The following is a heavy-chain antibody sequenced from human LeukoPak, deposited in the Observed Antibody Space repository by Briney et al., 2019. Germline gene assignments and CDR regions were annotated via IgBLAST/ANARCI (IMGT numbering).Heavy chain of an antibody. CDR1: GWSFNDYY. J-gene: IGHJ5*02. V-gene: IGHV4-34*01. CDR3: ARGQVPAARGYNWFDP. CDR2: INARGDT. D-gene: IGHD2-2*01. Sequence: SETLSLTCAVYGWSFNDYYWNWVRQPPGKGLEWIGEINARGDTNYNPSLKSRVTISVDSSRNQFSLTLTSMIAADTAIYYCARGQVPAARGYNWFDPWGQGTLVTVSS.